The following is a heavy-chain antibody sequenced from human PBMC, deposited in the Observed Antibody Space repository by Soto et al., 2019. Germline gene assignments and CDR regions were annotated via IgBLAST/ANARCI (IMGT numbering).Heavy chain of an antibody. D-gene: IGHD2-21*01. V-gene: IGHV3-33*06. CDR2: IWYHGSNK. CDR1: GFTLSSYG. J-gene: IGHJ4*02. CDR3: AKCFMSVLLKRRYYFDY. Sequence: GGSLRLSCAASGFTLSSYGLHWVRQAPGKGQERVADIWYHGSNKYYADSVKGRFTISRDNSKNTLYLPMNSLRAEDTSVYYCAKCFMSVLLKRRYYFDYWGQGTLVTVSS.